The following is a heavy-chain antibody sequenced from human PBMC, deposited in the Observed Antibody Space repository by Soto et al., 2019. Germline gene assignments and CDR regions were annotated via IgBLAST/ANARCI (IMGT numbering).Heavy chain of an antibody. CDR1: GYTFTGYY. Sequence: QVQLVQSGAEVKKPGASVKVSCKASGYTFTGYYMHWVRQAPGQGLEWMGWINPNSGGTNYAQKLQGRVTMTTDTSTSTAYMELRSLRSDDTAVYYCARVRGTDIVVVVAAHYFDYWGQGTLVTVSS. CDR2: INPNSGGT. D-gene: IGHD2-15*01. V-gene: IGHV1-2*02. CDR3: ARVRGTDIVVVVAAHYFDY. J-gene: IGHJ4*02.